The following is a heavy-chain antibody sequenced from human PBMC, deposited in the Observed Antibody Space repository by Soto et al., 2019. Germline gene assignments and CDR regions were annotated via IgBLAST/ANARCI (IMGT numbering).Heavy chain of an antibody. CDR1: GFTFSSYA. V-gene: IGHV3-23*01. J-gene: IGHJ1*01. CDR2: IGGSGVTT. Sequence: EVQLLESGGGLVQPGGSLRLSCAASGFTFSSYAMSWVRQAPGKGLEWVSIIGGSGVTTHYADSVKGRFTISRDNCKNRGYLEMKSLRAEDTAVYYCAKWVAVVNTTRYFQQWGQGTLVTVSS. D-gene: IGHD1-26*01. CDR3: AKWVAVVNTTRYFQQ.